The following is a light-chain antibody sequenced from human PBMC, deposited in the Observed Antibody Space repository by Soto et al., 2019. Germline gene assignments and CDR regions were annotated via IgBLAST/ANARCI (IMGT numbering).Light chain of an antibody. CDR1: QSVSSSY. V-gene: IGKV3-20*01. CDR3: QQYGSSPGT. Sequence: EIVLTQSPGTLSLSPGERATLSCRASQSVSSSYLAWYQQKPGQAPRLLIYGASSRATGIPDRFSGSGSGTDFTLTISILEPEDVAVYYCQQYGSSPGTFGQGTKVEIK. J-gene: IGKJ1*01. CDR2: GAS.